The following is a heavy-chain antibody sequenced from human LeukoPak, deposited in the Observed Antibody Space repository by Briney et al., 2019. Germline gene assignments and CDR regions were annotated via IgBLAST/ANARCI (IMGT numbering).Heavy chain of an antibody. CDR2: ISSNGGST. J-gene: IGHJ2*01. V-gene: IGHV3-64*01. CDR3: ASKLNYYDSSGPGAYFDL. Sequence: GGSLRLSCAASGFTFSSYAMHWVRQAPGKGLEYVSAISSNGGSTYYANSVKGRFTISRDNSKNTLYLQMGSLRAEDMAVYYCASKLNYYDSSGPGAYFDLWGRGTLVTVSS. CDR1: GFTFSSYA. D-gene: IGHD3-22*01.